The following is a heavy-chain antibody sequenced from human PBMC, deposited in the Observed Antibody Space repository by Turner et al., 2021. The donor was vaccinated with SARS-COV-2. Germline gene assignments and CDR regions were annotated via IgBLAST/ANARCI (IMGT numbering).Heavy chain of an antibody. CDR2: IYYRGST. CDR3: ARETVNNWVDP. D-gene: IGHD2-21*02. J-gene: IGHJ5*02. CDR1: GGSMNTNY. Sequence: QVQLQESGPGPVKPVETLSLTCTVPGGSMNTNYWSWIRQPPGKRLEWIGYIYYRGSTNYNPSRESRFTISVDTSKNQFSLKLTSVAAADTAIYYCARETVNNWVDPWGQGTLVTVSS. V-gene: IGHV4-59*01.